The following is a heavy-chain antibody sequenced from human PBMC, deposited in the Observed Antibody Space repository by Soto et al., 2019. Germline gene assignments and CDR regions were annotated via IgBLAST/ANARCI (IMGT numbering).Heavy chain of an antibody. V-gene: IGHV1-69*02. J-gene: IGHJ6*03. D-gene: IGHD3-16*01. Sequence: QVQLVQSGAEVKKPGSSVKVSCKASGGTFSSYTISWVRQAPGQGLEWMGRIIPILGIANYAQKFQGRVTITADKATITAYMELSSLRSEDTAVYYCVINGGRAPFYYNYYYMDVWGKGTTVTVSS. CDR2: IIPILGIA. CDR3: VINGGRAPFYYNYYYMDV. CDR1: GGTFSSYT.